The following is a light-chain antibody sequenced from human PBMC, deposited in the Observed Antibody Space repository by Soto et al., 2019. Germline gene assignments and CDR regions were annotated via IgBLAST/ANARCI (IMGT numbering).Light chain of an antibody. V-gene: IGLV2-14*01. CDR1: SSDIGGYNY. CDR3: QSYDSSLSGSMV. J-gene: IGLJ1*01. Sequence: QSALTQPASVSGSPGQSITISCTGTSSDIGGYNYVSWYQQHPGKAPKLMIYEVSNRPSGVPDRFSGSKSGTSASLAITGLQAEDEADYYCQSYDSSLSGSMVFGTGTKVTVL. CDR2: EVS.